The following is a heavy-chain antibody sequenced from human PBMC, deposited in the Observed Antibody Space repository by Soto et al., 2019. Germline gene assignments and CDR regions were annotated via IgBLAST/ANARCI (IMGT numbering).Heavy chain of an antibody. V-gene: IGHV1-18*01. CDR3: AREYCTSRSCYGSDF. Sequence: QVQLVQSGAEVKKPGASVKVSCKASGYTFTDYGISWVRQAPGQGLEWMGWISTYNGDTKYTQNFRGRVTMTADTSTTPAYMDLTSLTSDDTAIYYCAREYCTSRSCYGSDFWGQGTLVTVSS. CDR1: GYTFTDYG. CDR2: ISTYNGDT. D-gene: IGHD2-2*01. J-gene: IGHJ4*02.